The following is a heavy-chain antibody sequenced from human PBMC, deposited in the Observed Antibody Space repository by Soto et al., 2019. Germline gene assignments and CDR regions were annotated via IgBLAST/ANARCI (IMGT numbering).Heavy chain of an antibody. J-gene: IGHJ6*02. CDR3: ARDTYYYGMDA. CDR1: GGSISSGDYY. CDR2: IYYSGST. Sequence: PSETLSLTCAVSGGSISSGDYYWSWIRQPPGKGLEWIGYIYYSGSTYYNPSLKSRVTISVDTSKNQFSLKLSSVTAADTAVYYCARDTYYYGMDAWGQGTTVTVSS. V-gene: IGHV4-30-4*01.